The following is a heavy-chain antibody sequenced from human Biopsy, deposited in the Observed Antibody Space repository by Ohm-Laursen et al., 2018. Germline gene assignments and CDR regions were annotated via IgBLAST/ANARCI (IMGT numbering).Heavy chain of an antibody. CDR2: IDTINGGA. CDR1: GYTFTDYY. Sequence: SVKVSCKPSGYTFTDYYVHWVRQAPGHGLEWMGWIDTINGGARYAQKFQGRVTMTRDTSISTAYMELSRLTSDDTAVYYCAKERDPWGQGTLVTVSS. V-gene: IGHV1-2*02. J-gene: IGHJ5*02. CDR3: AKERDP.